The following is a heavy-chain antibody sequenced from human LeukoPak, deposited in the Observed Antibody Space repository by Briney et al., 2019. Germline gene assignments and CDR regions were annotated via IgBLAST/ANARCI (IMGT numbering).Heavy chain of an antibody. CDR3: ARGYCRDDICQVFPY. D-gene: IGHD2-21*02. CDR2: MSYSGRT. V-gene: IGHV4-59*02. CDR1: GGSVSSYY. Sequence: SETLSITCTVSGGSVSSYYWSWIRQTPEKGLEWIEYMSYSGRTDYGPSLKSRVTMSVDTSKNQFSLKMSYVTAVDTGVYYCARGYCRDDICQVFPYWGQGTLVTVSS. J-gene: IGHJ4*02.